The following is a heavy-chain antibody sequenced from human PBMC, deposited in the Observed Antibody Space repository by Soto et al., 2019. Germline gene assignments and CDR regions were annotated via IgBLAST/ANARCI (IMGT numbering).Heavy chain of an antibody. D-gene: IGHD5-18*01. Sequence: QVQLQQWGAGLLKPSETLYLTCAVYGGSFSGYYWSWIRQPPGKGMEWIGEINHSGSTNYNPSLMRRVALSVDASMNQFSLTLSFVTAADTAVYYCARRLRGYSYGHLPYTWFDPWGQGTLVTVSS. CDR2: INHSGST. V-gene: IGHV4-34*01. CDR3: ARRLRGYSYGHLPYTWFDP. CDR1: GGSFSGYY. J-gene: IGHJ5*02.